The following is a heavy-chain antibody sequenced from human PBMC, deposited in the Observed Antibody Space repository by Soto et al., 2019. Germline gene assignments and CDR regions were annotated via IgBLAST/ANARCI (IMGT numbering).Heavy chain of an antibody. CDR3: ARDPGIAVAEYFDF. D-gene: IGHD2-15*01. J-gene: IGHJ4*02. Sequence: PGGSLRLSCAASGLTFSSYAMSWVRQAPGKGLEWVSAISGSGGSTYYADSVKGRVTISSDNSKNTLYLQMHSLRAEDTAVHYCARDPGIAVAEYFDFWGQGTLVTVSS. CDR2: ISGSGGST. CDR1: GLTFSSYA. V-gene: IGHV3-23*01.